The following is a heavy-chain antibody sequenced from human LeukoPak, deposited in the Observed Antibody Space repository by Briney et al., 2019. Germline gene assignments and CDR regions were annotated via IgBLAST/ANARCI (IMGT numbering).Heavy chain of an antibody. D-gene: IGHD5-18*01. Sequence: PGGSLRLPCAVSGFSVSNNYMSWVRQAPGKGLEWVSVIYSGGTTYYADSVKGRFTISRGNSKNTLYLQMNSLRGEDTALYYCARLYSDAFDYWGQGTLFHVSS. J-gene: IGHJ4*02. V-gene: IGHV3-53*01. CDR2: IYSGGTT. CDR1: GFSVSNNY. CDR3: ARLYSDAFDY.